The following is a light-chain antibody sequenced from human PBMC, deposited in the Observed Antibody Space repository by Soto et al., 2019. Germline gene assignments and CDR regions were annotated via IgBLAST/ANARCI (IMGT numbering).Light chain of an antibody. Sequence: DSQMTQYPSTLSSSVGDRVTITCRASQSISSWLAWYQQKPGKAPKLLIYDASSLESGVPSRFSGSGSGTEFTLTISSLQPDDFATYYCQQYNSYSWTFGQGTKVDI. CDR2: DAS. J-gene: IGKJ1*01. CDR3: QQYNSYSWT. V-gene: IGKV1-5*01. CDR1: QSISSW.